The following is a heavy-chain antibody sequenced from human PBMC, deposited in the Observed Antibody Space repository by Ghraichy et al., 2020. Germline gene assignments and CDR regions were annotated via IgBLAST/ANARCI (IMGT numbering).Heavy chain of an antibody. D-gene: IGHD2-2*01. CDR1: GFSFGDYD. Sequence: GGSLRLSCVVSGFSFGDYDMHWVRQATGRGLEWVSSIGTLVDTYYPGSVVGRFTISRENATDSLYLQMNSLRAGDTAVYYCARGLQGYCNYTSCPFDQWGQGTLVTVSS. J-gene: IGHJ4*02. CDR2: IGTLVDT. V-gene: IGHV3-13*01. CDR3: ARGLQGYCNYTSCPFDQ.